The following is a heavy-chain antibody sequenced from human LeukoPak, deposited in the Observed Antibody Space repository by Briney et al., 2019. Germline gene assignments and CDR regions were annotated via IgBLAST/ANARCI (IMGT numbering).Heavy chain of an antibody. J-gene: IGHJ3*02. CDR2: INPNSGGT. Sequence: AASVKVSCKASGYTSTGYYMHWVRQAPGQGLEWMGWINPNSGGTNYAQKFQGRVTMTRDTSISTAYMELSRLRSDDTAVYYCARVLDLGDASDIWGQGTMVTVSS. D-gene: IGHD1-1*01. V-gene: IGHV1-2*02. CDR1: GYTSTGYY. CDR3: ARVLDLGDASDI.